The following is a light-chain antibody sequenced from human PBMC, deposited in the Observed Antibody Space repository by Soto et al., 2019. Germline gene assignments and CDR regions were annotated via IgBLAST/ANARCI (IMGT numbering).Light chain of an antibody. Sequence: QSVLTQPPSVSGAPGQRVTISCTGSSSNIGTGYDVPWYQQVPGTAPKLIIYGNNNRPSGVPDRFSGSKSGTSASLAITGLQAEDEADDYCQSHYSSLSSSRVFGGGTKLTVL. J-gene: IGLJ2*01. CDR2: GNN. V-gene: IGLV1-40*01. CDR1: SSNIGTGYD. CDR3: QSHYSSLSSSRV.